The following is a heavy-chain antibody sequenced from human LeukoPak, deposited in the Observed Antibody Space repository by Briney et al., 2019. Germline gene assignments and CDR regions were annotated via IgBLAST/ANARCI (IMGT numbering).Heavy chain of an antibody. CDR1: GGSFSGYY. CDR3: ARGRSKIYGHYYFDY. J-gene: IGHJ4*02. Sequence: SETLSLTCAVYGGSFSGYYWSWIRQPPGKGLEWIGEINHSGSTNYNPSLKSRVTISVDTSKNQFSLKLSSVTAADTAVYYCARGRSKIYGHYYFDYWGQGTLVTVSS. D-gene: IGHD2/OR15-2a*01. CDR2: INHSGST. V-gene: IGHV4-34*01.